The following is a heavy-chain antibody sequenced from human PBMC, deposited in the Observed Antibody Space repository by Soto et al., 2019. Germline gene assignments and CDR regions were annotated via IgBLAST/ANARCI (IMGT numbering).Heavy chain of an antibody. CDR1: GYTFTSYG. V-gene: IGHV1-18*01. J-gene: IGHJ5*02. CDR2: ISAYNGNT. D-gene: IGHD3-3*01. CDR3: ARDTPITTASLAAVSYYDFWSGYLNWFDP. Sequence: ASVKVSCKASGYTFTSYGISWVRQAPGQGLEWMGWISAYNGNTNYAQKLQGRVTMTTDTSTSTAYMELRSLRSDDTAVYYCARDTPITTASLAAVSYYDFWSGYLNWFDPWGQGTLVTVSS.